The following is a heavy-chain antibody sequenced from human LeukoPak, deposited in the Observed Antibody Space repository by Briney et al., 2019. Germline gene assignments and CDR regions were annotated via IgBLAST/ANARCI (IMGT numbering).Heavy chain of an antibody. D-gene: IGHD1-26*01. Sequence: GGSLRLSCAASGFIFSSYTMNWVRQAPGKGLEWVSSISSTGTYIYYPDSLKGRFTISRDNAKNSLYLQMNSLRAEDTAVYYCSRAGGSDNWFDPWGQGTVVTVSS. CDR1: GFIFSSYT. CDR3: SRAGGSDNWFDP. J-gene: IGHJ5*02. CDR2: ISSTGTYI. V-gene: IGHV3-21*01.